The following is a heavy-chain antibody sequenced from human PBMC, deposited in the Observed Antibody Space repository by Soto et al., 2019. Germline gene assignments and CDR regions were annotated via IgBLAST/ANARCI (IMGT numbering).Heavy chain of an antibody. V-gene: IGHV1-46*01. J-gene: IGHJ6*02. D-gene: IGHD6-19*01. CDR1: GHTFTSYY. CDR3: ARDASIAVAGTANLYYYYGMDV. Sequence: ASVKVSCKASGHTFTSYYMHWVRQAPGQGLEWMGIINPSGGSTSYAQKFQGRVTRTRDTSTSTVYMELSSLRSEDAAVYYCARDASIAVAGTANLYYYYGMDVWG. CDR2: INPSGGST.